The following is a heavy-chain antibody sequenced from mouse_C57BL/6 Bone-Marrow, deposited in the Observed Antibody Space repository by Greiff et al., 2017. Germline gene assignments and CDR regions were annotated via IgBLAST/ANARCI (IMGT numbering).Heavy chain of an antibody. Sequence: GQLVESGGGLVKPGGSLKLSCAASGFTFSSYAMSWVRQTPEKRLEWVATISDGGSYTYYPDNVKGRFTISRDNAKNNLYLQMSHLKSEDTAMYYCARDEGKAYWGQGTLVTVSA. CDR1: GFTFSSYA. J-gene: IGHJ3*01. CDR2: ISDGGSYT. CDR3: ARDEGKAY. V-gene: IGHV5-4*01.